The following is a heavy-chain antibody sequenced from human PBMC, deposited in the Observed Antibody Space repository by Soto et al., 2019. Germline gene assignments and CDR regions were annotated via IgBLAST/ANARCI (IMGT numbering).Heavy chain of an antibody. V-gene: IGHV3-48*02. CDR2: ISSSSNTI. CDR3: ARTRRMGLRSKGGFDY. CDR1: GFLFSSYS. D-gene: IGHD5-12*01. Sequence: EVHLVESGGGLVQPGGSLRLSCAASGFLFSSYSMIWVRQAPGKGLEWVSYISSSSNTIYYADSMKGRLTISRDNAKNSVWLQMDSLRDEDTAVYYCARTRRMGLRSKGGFDYWGQGALVTVSS. J-gene: IGHJ4*02.